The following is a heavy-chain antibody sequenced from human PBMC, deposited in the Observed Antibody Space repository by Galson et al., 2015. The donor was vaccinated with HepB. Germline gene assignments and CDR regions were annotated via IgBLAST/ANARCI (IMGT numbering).Heavy chain of an antibody. CDR3: AKDREVGYCSGGSCSPPDS. CDR2: ISRSGGST. J-gene: IGHJ4*02. Sequence: SLRLSCAVSGFTFKDYAMSWVRQAPGKGLEWVSGISRSGGSTSYADSVKGRFTISRDNSKNTLFLEISSLRAVDTAIYYCAKDREVGYCSGGSCSPPDSWGQGTLVTVSS. D-gene: IGHD2-15*01. CDR1: GFTFKDYA. V-gene: IGHV3-23*01.